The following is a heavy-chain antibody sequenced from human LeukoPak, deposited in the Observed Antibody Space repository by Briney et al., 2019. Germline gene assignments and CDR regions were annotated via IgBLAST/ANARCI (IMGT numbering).Heavy chain of an antibody. D-gene: IGHD2-21*01. Sequence: PGGSLRLSCAASGFTFSSYAMSWVRQAPGKGLEWVSAISGSGGSTYYADSVKGRFTISRDNSKNTLYLQMNSLRAEDTAAYYCAKDPRGPVVNAGWFDPWGQGTLVTVSS. V-gene: IGHV3-23*01. CDR3: AKDPRGPVVNAGWFDP. CDR2: ISGSGGST. CDR1: GFTFSSYA. J-gene: IGHJ5*02.